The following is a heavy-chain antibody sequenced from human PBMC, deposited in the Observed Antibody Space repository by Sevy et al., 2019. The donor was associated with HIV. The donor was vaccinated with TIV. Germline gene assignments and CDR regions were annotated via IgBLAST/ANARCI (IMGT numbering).Heavy chain of an antibody. Sequence: SGPTLVKPTQTLTLTCTFSGFSLSTRGVRVSWIRQPPGEALEWLALIYWDDDKRYSPSLQSRLTITKDTSKNQVFLTMTNMDPVDTATYFCANSNNGGVSAGLRNYFYDYWGQGTLVTVSS. CDR3: ANSNNGGVSAGLRNYFYDY. CDR2: IYWDDDK. D-gene: IGHD6-19*01. V-gene: IGHV2-5*08. J-gene: IGHJ4*02. CDR1: GFSLSTRGVR.